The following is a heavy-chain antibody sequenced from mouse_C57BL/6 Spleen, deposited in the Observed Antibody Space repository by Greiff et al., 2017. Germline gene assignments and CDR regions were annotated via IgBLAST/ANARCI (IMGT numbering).Heavy chain of an antibody. Sequence: QVQLQQPGAELVMPGASVKLSCKASGYTFTSYWMPWVKQRPGQGLEWIGEIAPSDSYTNYNQKFKGKSTLTVDKSSSTAYMQLSSLTSEDSAVYYCARLGYYGFDYWGQGTTLTVSS. J-gene: IGHJ2*01. D-gene: IGHD1-1*01. V-gene: IGHV1-69*01. CDR3: ARLGYYGFDY. CDR2: IAPSDSYT. CDR1: GYTFTSYW.